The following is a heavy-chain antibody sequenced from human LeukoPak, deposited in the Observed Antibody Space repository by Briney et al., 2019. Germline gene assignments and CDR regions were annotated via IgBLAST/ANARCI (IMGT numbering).Heavy chain of an antibody. CDR2: ISGSGGST. D-gene: IGHD6-6*01. CDR1: GFTFSSYA. Sequence: QPGGSLRLSCAASGFTFSSYAMSWVRQAPGKGLEWVSAISGSGGSTYYADSVKGRFIISRDNSKNTLYLQMNSLRAEDTAVYYCAKPPEYSSSSPSYWGQGTLVTVSS. V-gene: IGHV3-23*01. J-gene: IGHJ4*02. CDR3: AKPPEYSSSSPSY.